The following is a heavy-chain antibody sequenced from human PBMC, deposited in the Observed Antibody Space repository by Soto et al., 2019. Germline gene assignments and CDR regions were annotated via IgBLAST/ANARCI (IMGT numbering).Heavy chain of an antibody. D-gene: IGHD1-26*01. J-gene: IGHJ1*01. CDR3: ARELIVGPAEYFQH. Sequence: GGSLRLSCAVSGSTFRNSWMSWFPQTPGKGLERGANINQDGSEKYYVDSVKGRFTISRDNAKNSLYLQMNSLRAEDTAVYYCARELIVGPAEYFQHWGQGTLVTVSS. V-gene: IGHV3-7*01. CDR1: GSTFRNSW. CDR2: INQDGSEK.